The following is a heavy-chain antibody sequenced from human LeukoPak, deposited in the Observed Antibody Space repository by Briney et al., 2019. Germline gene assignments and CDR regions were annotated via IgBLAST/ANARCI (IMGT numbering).Heavy chain of an antibody. J-gene: IGHJ3*02. CDR2: INSGGGDT. CDR3: AKDPWGIGPAFEI. V-gene: IGHV3-23*01. Sequence: PGGSLRLSCAASGFTFSSYAMSWVCQAPGKGLEWVSVINSGGGDTYYAGSVKGRFTISRDNSKSTLYLQMNSLRADDTAVYYCAKDPWGIGPAFEIWGQGTMVTVSS. D-gene: IGHD3-16*01. CDR1: GFTFSSYA.